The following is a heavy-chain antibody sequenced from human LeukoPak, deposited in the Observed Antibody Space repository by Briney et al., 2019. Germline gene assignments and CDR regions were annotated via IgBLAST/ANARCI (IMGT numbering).Heavy chain of an antibody. V-gene: IGHV3-23*01. CDR1: RFTFSSYA. Sequence: GGSLRLSCAASRFTFSSYAMSWVRQSPGKGLEWLSAIGGNGASTYYAGSVKGRFTISRDNSKNTVYLQMNSLRAEDTAVYYCGVGNGGNYWGQGTLVTVSS. CDR2: IGGNGAST. D-gene: IGHD4-23*01. CDR3: GVGNGGNY. J-gene: IGHJ4*02.